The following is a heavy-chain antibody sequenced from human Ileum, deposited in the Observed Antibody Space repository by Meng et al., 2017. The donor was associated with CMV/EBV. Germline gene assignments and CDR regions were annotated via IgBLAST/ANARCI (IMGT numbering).Heavy chain of an antibody. J-gene: IGHJ6*02. CDR2: MNPNSGNT. Sequence: ASVKVSCKASGYTFTSYDINWVRQATGQGLEWMGWMNPNSGNTGYAQKFQGRVTMTRNTSISTAYMELSSLRSEDTAVYYCASTAITSYGGNPWYYYYYYGMDVWGQGTTVTVSS. CDR1: GYTFTSYD. D-gene: IGHD4-23*01. V-gene: IGHV1-8*01. CDR3: ASTAITSYGGNPWYYYYYYGMDV.